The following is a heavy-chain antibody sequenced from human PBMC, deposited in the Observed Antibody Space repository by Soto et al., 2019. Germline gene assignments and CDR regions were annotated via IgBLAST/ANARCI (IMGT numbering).Heavy chain of an antibody. V-gene: IGHV3-30-3*01. Sequence: QVQLVESGGGVVQPGRSLRLSCAASGFTFSSYAMHWVRQAPGKGPEWVAVISYDGSNKYYADSVKGRFTISRDNSKNTLYLQMNSLRAEDTAVYYCARTAAADLYYFDYWGQGTLVTVSS. CDR1: GFTFSSYA. CDR2: ISYDGSNK. J-gene: IGHJ4*02. D-gene: IGHD6-13*01. CDR3: ARTAAADLYYFDY.